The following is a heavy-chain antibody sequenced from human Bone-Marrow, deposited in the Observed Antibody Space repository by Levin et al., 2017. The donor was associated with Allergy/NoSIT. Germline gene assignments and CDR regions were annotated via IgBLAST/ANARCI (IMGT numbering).Heavy chain of an antibody. Sequence: SCTVSAGGSISRYFWTWIRQSPGKGLEWIGYVHDSEITNYNPSLERRVTISIDTSKKQFSLRLTSVTAADTAVYYCARGRILRYNGYNNSPEYFFDNWGRGTLVTVSS. V-gene: IGHV4-59*01. CDR3: ARGRILRYNGYNNSPEYFFDN. J-gene: IGHJ4*02. D-gene: IGHD5-12*01. CDR1: AGGSISRYF. CDR2: VHDSEIT.